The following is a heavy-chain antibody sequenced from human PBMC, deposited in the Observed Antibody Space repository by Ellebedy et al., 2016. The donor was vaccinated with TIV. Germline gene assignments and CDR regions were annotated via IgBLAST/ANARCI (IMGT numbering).Heavy chain of an antibody. J-gene: IGHJ2*01. CDR3: ARSRQGGYWYFDL. CDR2: IYSTGST. CDR1: GVYVGSGGYY. D-gene: IGHD3-10*01. Sequence: SETLSLXCSVSGVYVGSGGYYWNWVRQRPGRGLEWIGYIYSTGSTKYNPSLQSRLVISIDTSRNQLYLSLTSVTAADTAIYFCARSRQGGYWYFDLWGRGTLVTVSS. V-gene: IGHV4-61*08.